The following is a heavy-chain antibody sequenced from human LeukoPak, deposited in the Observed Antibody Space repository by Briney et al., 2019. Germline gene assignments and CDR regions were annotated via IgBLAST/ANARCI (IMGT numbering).Heavy chain of an antibody. CDR1: GIIVSSNY. J-gene: IGHJ3*02. D-gene: IGHD6-19*01. Sequence: GGSLRLSCAASGIIVSSNYMMWVRQAPGKGLEWVSVIYSGGSTDYADSVKGRFTISRDNSKSTLYLQMNSLRAEDTAVYYCARDVTVAWAFDIWGRGTMVTVSS. CDR2: IYSGGST. CDR3: ARDVTVAWAFDI. V-gene: IGHV3-53*01.